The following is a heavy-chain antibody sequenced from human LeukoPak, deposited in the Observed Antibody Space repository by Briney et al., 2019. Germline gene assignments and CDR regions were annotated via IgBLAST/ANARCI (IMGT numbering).Heavy chain of an antibody. CDR1: GYTFTRYY. D-gene: IGHD5-12*01. Sequence: GASVKVSCKAFGYTFTRYYIHWVRQAPGQGLEWMGIINPSSVSTSYAQKFQGRVTLTGDTSTTTVFLELSSLRSEDTAVYYCARVMTTKRGYSGYDYWGQGTLVTVSS. J-gene: IGHJ4*02. CDR2: INPSSVST. V-gene: IGHV1-46*01. CDR3: ARVMTTKRGYSGYDY.